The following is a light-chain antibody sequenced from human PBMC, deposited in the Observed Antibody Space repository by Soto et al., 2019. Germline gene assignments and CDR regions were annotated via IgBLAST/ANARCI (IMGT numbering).Light chain of an antibody. Sequence: QSALTQPASVSGSPGQSITISCTGTSSDVGGYNYVSRYQQHPGKAPKLMIYEVSNRPSGVSNRFSGSKSGNTASLTISGLQAEDEADYYCSSYTFNITPYVFGTGTKLTVL. CDR1: SSDVGGYNY. CDR3: SSYTFNITPYV. V-gene: IGLV2-14*01. J-gene: IGLJ1*01. CDR2: EVS.